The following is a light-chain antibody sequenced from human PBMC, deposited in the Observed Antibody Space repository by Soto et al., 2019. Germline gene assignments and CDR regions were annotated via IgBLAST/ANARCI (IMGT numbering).Light chain of an antibody. CDR3: QQYNFWPPLN. Sequence: EIVMTQSPATLSVSPGERSTLSCRASQSVNSNLAWYRQKPGQAPRLLISDASTRATGVPARFSGSGSGTEFTLTISILQSEDSGIYYCQQYNFWPPLNFGGGTKVESK. CDR1: QSVNSN. V-gene: IGKV3-15*01. CDR2: DAS. J-gene: IGKJ4*01.